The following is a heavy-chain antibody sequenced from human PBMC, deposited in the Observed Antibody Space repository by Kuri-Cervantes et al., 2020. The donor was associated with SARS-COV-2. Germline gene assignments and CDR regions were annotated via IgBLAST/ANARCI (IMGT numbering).Heavy chain of an antibody. CDR3: AKAPFYGLWSGYYWFDN. Sequence: GGSLRLSCTASGFIFDDYAMHWVRQVPGKGLEWVALISGDARRTDYAGSAKGRFTISRDNSRASLSLQMDSLRSEDAALYYCAKAPFYGLWSGYYWFDNWGQGTLVTVSS. CDR2: ISGDARRT. CDR1: GFIFDDYA. V-gene: IGHV3-43*02. D-gene: IGHD3-3*01. J-gene: IGHJ4*02.